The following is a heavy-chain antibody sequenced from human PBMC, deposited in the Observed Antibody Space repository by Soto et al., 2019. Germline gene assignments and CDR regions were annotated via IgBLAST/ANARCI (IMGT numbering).Heavy chain of an antibody. CDR2: IYQSGYT. D-gene: IGHD5-12*01. Sequence: QMQLQESGSGLVKSSQTLSLTCAVSGGSISSGGFSWNWIRQSPGKGLEWIGYIYQSGYTLYNPSFKSRVXXXVXXSKNQFSLNLTSVTAADTAVYYCARDSYDGNWFDPWGQGTLVTVSS. V-gene: IGHV4-30-2*06. CDR1: GGSISSGGFS. CDR3: ARDSYDGNWFDP. J-gene: IGHJ5*02.